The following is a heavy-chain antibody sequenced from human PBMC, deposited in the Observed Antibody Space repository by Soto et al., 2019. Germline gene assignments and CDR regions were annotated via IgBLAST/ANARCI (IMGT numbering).Heavy chain of an antibody. CDR3: ARLGAGAPWYMDF. CDR2: IYYSGTT. J-gene: IGHJ6*03. V-gene: IGHV4-59*08. Sequence: PSETLSLTCTVYGGSMNNVYWTWIRQPPGRGLEWIGYIYYSGTTNYNPSLKSRVTISVDTSKNQFSLNLSSVTAADTAVYYCARLGAGAPWYMDFWGEGTTVTVSS. CDR1: GGSMNNVY. D-gene: IGHD6-13*01.